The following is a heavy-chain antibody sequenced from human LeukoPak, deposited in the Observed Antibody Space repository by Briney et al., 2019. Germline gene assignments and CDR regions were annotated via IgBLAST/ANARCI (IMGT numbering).Heavy chain of an antibody. J-gene: IGHJ3*02. CDR2: ISWNSGSI. CDR1: GFTFDDYA. V-gene: IGHV3-9*01. D-gene: IGHD5-18*01. CDR3: AKDSRYRYHDAFDI. Sequence: GGSLRLSCAASGFTFDDYAMHWVRQAPGKGLEWVSGISWNSGSIGYADSVKGRFTISRDNAKNSLYLQMNSLRAEDTALYYCAKDSRYRYHDAFDIWGQGTMVTVSS.